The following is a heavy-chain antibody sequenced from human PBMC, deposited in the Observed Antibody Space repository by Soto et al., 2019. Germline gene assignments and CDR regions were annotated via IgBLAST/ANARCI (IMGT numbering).Heavy chain of an antibody. D-gene: IGHD3-3*01. V-gene: IGHV1-46*01. CDR2: INPSGGST. CDR1: GYTFTSYF. J-gene: IGHJ6*02. CDR3: AREDVTIFGVARTDYYYGMDV. Sequence: GAPVKVSCKASGYTFTSYFMHWVRQAPGQGLEWMGIINPSGGSTSYAQKFQGRVTMTRDTSTSTVYMELSSLRSEDTAVYYCAREDVTIFGVARTDYYYGMDVWGQGTTVTVSS.